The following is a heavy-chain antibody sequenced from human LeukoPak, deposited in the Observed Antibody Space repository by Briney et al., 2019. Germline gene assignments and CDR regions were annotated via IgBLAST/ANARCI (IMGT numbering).Heavy chain of an antibody. Sequence: PGGSLRLSCAASGFTFDDYAMHWVRQAPGKGLEWVSGISWNSDTIGYADSVKGRFTISRDNSKNTLYLQMHSLRADDTAVYYCARSTLSVMAFDIWGQGTMVTVSS. V-gene: IGHV3-9*01. D-gene: IGHD2-8*01. J-gene: IGHJ3*02. CDR2: ISWNSDTI. CDR1: GFTFDDYA. CDR3: ARSTLSVMAFDI.